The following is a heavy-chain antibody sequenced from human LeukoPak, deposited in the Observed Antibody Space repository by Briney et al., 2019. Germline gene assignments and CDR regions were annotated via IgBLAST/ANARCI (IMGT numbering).Heavy chain of an antibody. J-gene: IGHJ5*02. Sequence: PSETLSLTCAVSGASVSGSNYYWGWIRQPPGRGLEWIGNIYSSGSTYFKPALKSRVTISVDTSKNQFSLKLTSVTAADTAVYYCSRLYCTTSSCGRFDPWGQGTLVTVSS. CDR1: GASVSGSNYY. CDR3: SRLYCTTSSCGRFDP. V-gene: IGHV4-39*01. CDR2: IYSSGST. D-gene: IGHD2-2*01.